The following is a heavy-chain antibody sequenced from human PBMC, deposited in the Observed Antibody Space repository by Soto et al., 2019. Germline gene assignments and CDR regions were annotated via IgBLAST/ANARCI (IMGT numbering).Heavy chain of an antibody. Sequence: EVQLVESGGGLVQPGRSLRLSCFASGFTFDSYAMHWVRQAPGKGLEWVSGISWNSGSIGYEDSVKGRFTISRDNAQNSLYLEMNSLRVEDTAFYYCVKDIHEQWLVSHFEYWGQGALVTVSS. D-gene: IGHD6-19*01. J-gene: IGHJ4*02. CDR3: VKDIHEQWLVSHFEY. CDR1: GFTFDSYA. CDR2: ISWNSGSI. V-gene: IGHV3-9*01.